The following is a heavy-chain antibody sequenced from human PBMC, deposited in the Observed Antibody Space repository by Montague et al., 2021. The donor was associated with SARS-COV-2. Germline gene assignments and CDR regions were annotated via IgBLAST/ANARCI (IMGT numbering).Heavy chain of an antibody. CDR2: IYYSGGI. CDR1: GGSITDRTYY. D-gene: IGHD3-10*01. Sequence: SETLSLTCSVSGGSITDRTYYWGCIRQSPGKGLEWIGAIYYSGGINSNASLKSRVSMSVDTSKNQFSLKLTSVTAADTAVYYCARAVSVRRAVNWFDPWGQGTLVTVSS. CDR3: ARAVSVRRAVNWFDP. V-gene: IGHV4-39*07. J-gene: IGHJ5*02.